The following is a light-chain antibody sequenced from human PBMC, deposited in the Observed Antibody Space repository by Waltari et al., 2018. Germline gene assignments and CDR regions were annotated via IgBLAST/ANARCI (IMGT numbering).Light chain of an antibody. CDR3: QQYYSTPLFT. CDR2: AAS. CDR1: QGISNS. J-gene: IGKJ3*01. V-gene: IGKV1-NL1*01. Sequence: DIQMTQSPSSLSASVGDRVTITCRASQGISNSLAWYQQKPGKAPKLLLYAASRLESGVPSRFSGSGSGTDYTLTISILQPEDFATYYCQQYYSTPLFTFGPGTKVDIK.